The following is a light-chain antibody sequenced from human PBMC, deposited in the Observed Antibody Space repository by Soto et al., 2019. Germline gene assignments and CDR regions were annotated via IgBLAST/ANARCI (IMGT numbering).Light chain of an antibody. CDR2: DND. J-gene: IGLJ3*02. Sequence: QAVVTQPPSVSAAPGQTVTISCSGSSSNIGDNHVSWYQQFPGTAPKLLIYDNDNRPSGIPDRVSASKSGTSASLAITGLQPGDEADYYCGAWDSSLSAWLFGGGTKVTVL. CDR3: GAWDSSLSAWL. CDR1: SSNIGDNH. V-gene: IGLV1-51*01.